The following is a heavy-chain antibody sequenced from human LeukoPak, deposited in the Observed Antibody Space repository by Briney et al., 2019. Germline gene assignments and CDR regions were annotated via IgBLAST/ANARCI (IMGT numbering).Heavy chain of an antibody. CDR1: GYTFTSYD. D-gene: IGHD3-3*01. J-gene: IGHJ5*02. CDR2: MNPNSGNT. Sequence: ASVKVSCKASGYTFTSYDINWVRQATGQGLEWMGWMNPNSGNTGYAQKFQGRATMTRNTSISTAYMELSSLRSEDTVVYYCARHITYYDFWSGYYNWFDPWGQGTLVTVSS. CDR3: ARHITYYDFWSGYYNWFDP. V-gene: IGHV1-8*01.